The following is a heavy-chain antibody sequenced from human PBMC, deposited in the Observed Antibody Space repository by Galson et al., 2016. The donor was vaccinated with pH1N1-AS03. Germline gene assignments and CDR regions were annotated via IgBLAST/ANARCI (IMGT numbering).Heavy chain of an antibody. V-gene: IGHV3-7*01. CDR3: ARDMLRPVGGTIVDY. CDR1: GFTFTNYW. J-gene: IGHJ4*02. Sequence: SLRLSCAASGFTFTNYWMSWVRQAPGKGPEWVANINQDGAKHYYVDSVRGRFTISRDNAKNSPYLQMNSLRVEDTAVYYCARDMLRPVGGTIVDYWGQGTLVTVSS. CDR2: INQDGAKH. D-gene: IGHD6-19*01.